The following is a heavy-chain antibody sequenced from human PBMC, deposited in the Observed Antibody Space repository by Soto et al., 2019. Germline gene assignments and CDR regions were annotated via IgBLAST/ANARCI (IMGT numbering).Heavy chain of an antibody. Sequence: PSETLSLTCTVSGGSISSGGYYWSWIRQHPGKGLEWIGYIYYSGSTYYNPSLKSRVTISVDTSKNQFSLKLSSVTAAGTAGYDCALVYFVYPYYSYSYIDALCKGAAVTISS. J-gene: IGHJ6*03. CDR3: ALVYFVYPYYSYSYIDA. V-gene: IGHV4-31*03. CDR1: GGSISSGGYY. CDR2: IYYSGST. D-gene: IGHD1-26*01.